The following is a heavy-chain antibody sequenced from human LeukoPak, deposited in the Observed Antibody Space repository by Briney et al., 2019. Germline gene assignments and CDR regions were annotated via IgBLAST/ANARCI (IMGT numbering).Heavy chain of an antibody. CDR3: ASLSPRPAHAFDI. V-gene: IGHV4-30-2*01. Sequence: PSETLSLTCTVSGGSISSGGYYWGWIRQPPGKGLEWSGYIYHSGSTYYNPSLKSRVTISVDRSKNQFSLKLSSVTAADTAVYYCASLSPRPAHAFDIWGQGTMVTVSS. CDR2: IYHSGST. CDR1: GGSISSGGYY. D-gene: IGHD3-9*01. J-gene: IGHJ3*02.